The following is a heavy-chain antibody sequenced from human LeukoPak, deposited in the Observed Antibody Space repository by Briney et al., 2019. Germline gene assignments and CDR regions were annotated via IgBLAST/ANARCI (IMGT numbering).Heavy chain of an antibody. CDR2: IYYSGST. J-gene: IGHJ4*01. CDR3: AGRTGPLHY. CDR1: GGSISSDY. V-gene: IGHV4-59*08. Sequence: SETRSLTCTVSGGSISSDYWSWVRQPPGNLLEWIGYIYYSGSTNYNPSLKSGVTISVDTSQNQFSLSLSSVAAADTAGYYAAGRTGPLHYWGPGTLVTVSS. D-gene: IGHD1-1*01.